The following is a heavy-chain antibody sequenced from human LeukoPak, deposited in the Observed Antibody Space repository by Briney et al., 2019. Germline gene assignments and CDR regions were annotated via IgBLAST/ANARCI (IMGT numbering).Heavy chain of an antibody. J-gene: IGHJ4*02. Sequence: GESLKISCKGSGYSFTSYWISWVRQMPGKGLEWMGSIDPSDSYTNYGPSFQGHITMSADKSISTAYLQWSSLKASDTAMYYCARLYGSGRNFFDYWGQGTLVTVSS. CDR3: ARLYGSGRNFFDY. CDR1: GYSFTSYW. CDR2: IDPSDSYT. V-gene: IGHV5-10-1*01. D-gene: IGHD3-10*01.